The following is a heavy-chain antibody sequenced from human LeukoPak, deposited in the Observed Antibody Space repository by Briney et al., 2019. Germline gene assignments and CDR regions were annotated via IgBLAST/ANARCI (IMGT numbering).Heavy chain of an antibody. CDR3: AREEVDYGATFAH. J-gene: IGHJ4*02. V-gene: IGHV1-2*02. Sequence: ASVKVSCKASGYTFTGYYIHWVRQAPGQGLEWMGWINPKSGGTDFAQKFQGMVTMTRDTSISTAYMELSRLRSDDTAVYYCAREEVDYGATFAHWGQGTLVTVSS. CDR2: INPKSGGT. CDR1: GYTFTGYY. D-gene: IGHD4-17*01.